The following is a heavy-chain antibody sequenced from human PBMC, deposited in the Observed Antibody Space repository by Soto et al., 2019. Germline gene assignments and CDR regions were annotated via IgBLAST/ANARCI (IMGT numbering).Heavy chain of an antibody. Sequence: PGGSLRLSCAASGFTFDDYAMHWVRQAPGKGLEWVSGISWNSGSIGYADSVKGRFTISRDNAKNSLYLQMNSLRAEDTALYYCAKTPLRYFDWLLQVLDHWGQGTLVTVSS. D-gene: IGHD3-9*01. CDR1: GFTFDDYA. CDR3: AKTPLRYFDWLLQVLDH. J-gene: IGHJ4*02. V-gene: IGHV3-9*01. CDR2: ISWNSGSI.